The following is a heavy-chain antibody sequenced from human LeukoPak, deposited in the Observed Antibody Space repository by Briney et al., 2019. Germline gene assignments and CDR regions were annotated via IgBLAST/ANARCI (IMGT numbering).Heavy chain of an antibody. CDR1: GFTFSDYA. V-gene: IGHV3-23*01. CDR3: AKAGIGADGAGFLCEY. Sequence: GGSLTLSCAASGFTFSDYALSWVRQAPGKGLEWVSTASYYVGKQYHADSVRGRFTVSRDNSRNTVSLQMSSLRVEDTGIYYCAKAGIGADGAGFLCEYWGQGTLVTVSS. J-gene: IGHJ4*02. CDR2: ASYYVGKQ. D-gene: IGHD1-1*01.